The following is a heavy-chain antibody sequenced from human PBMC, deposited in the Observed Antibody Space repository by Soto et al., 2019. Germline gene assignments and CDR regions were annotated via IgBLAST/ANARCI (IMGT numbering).Heavy chain of an antibody. J-gene: IGHJ4*02. CDR3: ASWGRYSGYELWEWVFDF. D-gene: IGHD5-12*01. Sequence: SETLSLTCTVSGGSISSYYWSWIRQPPGKGLEWIGYIYYSGSTNYNPSLKSRVTISVDTSKNQFSLKLSSVTAADTAVYYCASWGRYSGYELWEWVFDFWCQGTLVTGSS. CDR1: GGSISSYY. V-gene: IGHV4-59*01. CDR2: IYYSGST.